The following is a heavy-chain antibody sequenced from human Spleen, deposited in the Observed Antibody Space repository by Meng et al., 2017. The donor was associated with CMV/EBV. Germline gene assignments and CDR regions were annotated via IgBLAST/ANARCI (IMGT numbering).Heavy chain of an antibody. J-gene: IGHJ6*02. CDR1: GFTFDDYA. V-gene: IGHV4-34*01. CDR3: ARGPTRVYYYYYGMDV. Sequence: GSLRLSCAASGFTFDDYAMHWVRQAPGKGLEWIGEINHSGSTNYNPSLESRVTISVDTSKNQFSLKLTPVTAADTAVYYCARGPTRVYYYYYGMDVWGQGTTVTVSS. CDR2: INHSGST. D-gene: IGHD1-1*01.